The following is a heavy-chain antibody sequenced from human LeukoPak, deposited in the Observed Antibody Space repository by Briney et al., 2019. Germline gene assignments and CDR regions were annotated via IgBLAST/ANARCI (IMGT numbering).Heavy chain of an antibody. Sequence: SETLSLTCTVSGGSISSSTYYWGWIRQPPGKGLEWIGSILYSGNTYYNPSLKSRVTISVDTSKSQFSLKLSSVTAADTAVYYCARLYAGTRPPDYWGQGTLVTVSS. CDR1: GGSISSSTYY. J-gene: IGHJ4*02. V-gene: IGHV4-39*01. D-gene: IGHD2-2*02. CDR3: ARLYAGTRPPDY. CDR2: ILYSGNT.